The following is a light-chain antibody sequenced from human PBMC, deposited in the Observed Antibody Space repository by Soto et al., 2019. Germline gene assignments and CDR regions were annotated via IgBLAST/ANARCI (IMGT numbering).Light chain of an antibody. CDR2: DVS. Sequence: QSALTQPASVSGSPGQPITISCTGTSSDVGGYDYVSWYQQHPGKAPKLMIYDVSNRPSGVSNRFSGAKSGNTAYLTISGLQAEDEADYYCTSYTSRSTVVFGGGTQLTVL. V-gene: IGLV2-14*01. CDR3: TSYTSRSTVV. CDR1: SSDVGGYDY. J-gene: IGLJ2*01.